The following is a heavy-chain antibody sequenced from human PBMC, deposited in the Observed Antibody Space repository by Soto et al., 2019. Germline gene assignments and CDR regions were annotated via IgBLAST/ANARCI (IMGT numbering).Heavy chain of an antibody. Sequence: SETLSLTCTVSGGSISSDYWSWIRQPAGKGLEWIGRIYTSENTHYNPSLRSRISMSLDTSKNQLSLNLSSVTAADTAVYYCARGVGRSSCYREDYWGQGTLVTVSS. CDR3: ARGVGRSSCYREDY. CDR1: GGSISSDY. V-gene: IGHV4-4*07. D-gene: IGHD6-13*01. J-gene: IGHJ4*02. CDR2: IYTSENT.